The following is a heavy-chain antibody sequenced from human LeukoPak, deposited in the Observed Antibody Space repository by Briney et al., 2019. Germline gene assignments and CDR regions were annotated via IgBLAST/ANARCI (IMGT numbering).Heavy chain of an antibody. Sequence: ASVKVSCKASGYTFTSYDINWVRQATGQGLEWMGWMNPNSGNTGYAQKFQGRVTMTRNTSISTAYMELSSLRSEDTAVYYCARAKWELLPQDYYYYGMDVWGQGTTVTVSS. CDR2: MNPNSGNT. V-gene: IGHV1-8*01. CDR1: GYTFTSYD. D-gene: IGHD1-26*01. J-gene: IGHJ6*02. CDR3: ARAKWELLPQDYYYYGMDV.